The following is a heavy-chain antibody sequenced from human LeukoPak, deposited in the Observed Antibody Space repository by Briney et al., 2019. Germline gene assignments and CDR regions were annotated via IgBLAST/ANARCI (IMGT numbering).Heavy chain of an antibody. V-gene: IGHV4-59*08. J-gene: IGHJ3*02. CDR3: ARVSSDSKGYYDSSGDAFDI. Sequence: PSETLSLTCTVSGGSISSYYWSWIGQPPGKGLEWIGHMYYSGSTNYNPSLKSRVTISVDTSKNQFSLKLSSVTAADTAVYYCARVSSDSKGYYDSSGDAFDIWGQGTMVTVSS. CDR1: GGSISSYY. CDR2: MYYSGST. D-gene: IGHD3-22*01.